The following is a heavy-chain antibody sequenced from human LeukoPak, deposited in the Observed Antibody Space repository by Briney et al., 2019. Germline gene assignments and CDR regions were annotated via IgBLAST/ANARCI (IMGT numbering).Heavy chain of an antibody. J-gene: IGHJ3*02. V-gene: IGHV3-48*01. Sequence: GGSLRLSCAASGFSFSSYAMNWVRQTPGQGLQWVSYISSSSSTIFYADSVKGRFTISRDNAKNSLDLQMNSLRAEDTAVYYCARFFPPPGDAFDIWGQGTMVTVSS. D-gene: IGHD2/OR15-2a*01. CDR3: ARFFPPPGDAFDI. CDR2: ISSSSSTI. CDR1: GFSFSSYA.